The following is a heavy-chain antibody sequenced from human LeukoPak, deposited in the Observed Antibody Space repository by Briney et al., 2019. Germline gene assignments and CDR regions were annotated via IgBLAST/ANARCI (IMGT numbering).Heavy chain of an antibody. Sequence: GGSLRLSCAASGFTFNHYWMTWVRQAPERGLEWVANIKQDGSEKYYVDSVKGRFTISRDNAKNSLYLQMNSLRAEDTAVYYCTRRLYDILTGYGMDVWGQGTTVTVSS. J-gene: IGHJ6*02. D-gene: IGHD3-9*01. CDR1: GFTFNHYW. CDR3: TRRLYDILTGYGMDV. V-gene: IGHV3-7*03. CDR2: IKQDGSEK.